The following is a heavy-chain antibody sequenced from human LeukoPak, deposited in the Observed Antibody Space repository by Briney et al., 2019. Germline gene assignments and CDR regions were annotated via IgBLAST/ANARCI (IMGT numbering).Heavy chain of an antibody. J-gene: IGHJ4*02. CDR1: GFTFSSYG. V-gene: IGHV3-74*01. D-gene: IGHD6-19*01. CDR3: ARVTAVAGTSVGVDA. Sequence: GGSLRLSCAASGFTFSSYGMSWVRQAPGKGLVWVSRINSDASVTTYADSVKGRFTISRDNAKNTLYLQMNSLRAEDTAVYYCARVTAVAGTSVGVDAWGQGILVTVS. CDR2: INSDASVT.